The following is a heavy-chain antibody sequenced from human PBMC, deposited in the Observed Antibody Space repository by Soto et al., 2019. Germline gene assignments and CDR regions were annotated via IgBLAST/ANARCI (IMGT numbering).Heavy chain of an antibody. CDR2: IKTKSEGGTT. CDR1: GFTFSNAW. J-gene: IGHJ4*02. V-gene: IGHV3-15*01. Sequence: EVQLVESGGGLVEPGGSLRLSCAASGFTFSNAWMSWVRQAPGKGLELVGRIKTKSEGGTTSFTAPVKGRFTISRDDSENTLYLQMNSLETEDTAVYYWVTDRRDSGDVHFDYWGQGTLVTVSS. D-gene: IGHD4-17*01. CDR3: VTDRRDSGDVHFDY.